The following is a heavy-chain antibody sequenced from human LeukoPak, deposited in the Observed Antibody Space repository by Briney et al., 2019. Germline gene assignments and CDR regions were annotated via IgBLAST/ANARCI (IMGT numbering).Heavy chain of an antibody. CDR1: GGSISSGGYY. J-gene: IGHJ4*02. Sequence: PSETLSLTCTVSGGSISSGGYYWSWIRQPPGKGLEWIGEINHSGSTNYNPSLKSRVTISVDTSKNQFSLKLSSVTAADTAVYYCARKQLWLRFSDYWGQGTLVTVSS. V-gene: IGHV4-39*07. D-gene: IGHD5-18*01. CDR2: INHSGST. CDR3: ARKQLWLRFSDY.